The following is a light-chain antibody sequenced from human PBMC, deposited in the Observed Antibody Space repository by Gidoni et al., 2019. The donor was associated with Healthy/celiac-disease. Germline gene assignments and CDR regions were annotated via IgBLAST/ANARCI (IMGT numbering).Light chain of an antibody. CDR1: PSISSW. Sequence: DIQMTQSPSTLSASVGDRVTITCRARPSISSWLAWYQQKPGKAPKLLISKASSLESGVPSRFSGSGSGTEFTLTISSLQPDDFATYYCQQYNSYWTFGQGTKVEIK. CDR3: QQYNSYWT. V-gene: IGKV1-5*03. CDR2: KAS. J-gene: IGKJ1*01.